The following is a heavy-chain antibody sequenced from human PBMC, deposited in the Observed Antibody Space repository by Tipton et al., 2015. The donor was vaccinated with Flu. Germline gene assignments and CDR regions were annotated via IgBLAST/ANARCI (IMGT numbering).Heavy chain of an antibody. D-gene: IGHD3-3*01. Sequence: TLSLTCTVSGGSISSGGYYWSWIRQHPGKGLEWIGYIYYSGSTYYNPSLKSRVTISVDTSKNQFSLKLSSVTAADTAVYYCARGSEWLQYYFYGMDVWGQGTTVPVSS. J-gene: IGHJ6*02. CDR2: IYYSGST. CDR3: ARGSEWLQYYFYGMDV. V-gene: IGHV4-31*03. CDR1: GGSISSGGYY.